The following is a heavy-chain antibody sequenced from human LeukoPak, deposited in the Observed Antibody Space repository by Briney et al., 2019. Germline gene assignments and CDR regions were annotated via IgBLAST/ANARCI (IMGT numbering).Heavy chain of an antibody. D-gene: IGHD3-22*01. CDR3: ATQKDTYYYDSSGYSPLDY. CDR2: ITPILGTA. CDR1: GGTFSSYA. Sequence: SVKVSCKASGGTFSSYAISWVRQAPGQGLEWMGRITPILGTANYAQKFQGRVTITTDESTSTAYMELSSLRSEDTAVYYCATQKDTYYYDSSGYSPLDYWGQGTLVTVSS. V-gene: IGHV1-69*11. J-gene: IGHJ4*02.